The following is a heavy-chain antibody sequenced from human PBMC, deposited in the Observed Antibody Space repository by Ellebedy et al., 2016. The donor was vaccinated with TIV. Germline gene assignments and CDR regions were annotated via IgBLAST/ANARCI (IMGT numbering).Heavy chain of an antibody. J-gene: IGHJ4*02. CDR1: DNSINGYY. V-gene: IGHV4-59*08. D-gene: IGHD3-3*01. CDR3: ARQGPYDFDLDY. CDR2: IYYIGTT. Sequence: MPSETLSLTCTVSDNSINGYYWSRIRQPPGKGLEYIGHIYYIGTTNYNPSLKSRVTISVDTSKNQVSLKLRSLTAADTAVYFCARQGPYDFDLDYWGQGILVTVSS.